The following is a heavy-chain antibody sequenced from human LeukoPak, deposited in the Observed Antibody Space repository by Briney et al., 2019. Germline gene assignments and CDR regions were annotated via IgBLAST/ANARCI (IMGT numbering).Heavy chain of an antibody. CDR3: AKDRDIVVVPAAISPFDY. V-gene: IGHV3-30*02. CDR1: GFTFSSYG. D-gene: IGHD2-2*02. Sequence: PGGSLRLSCAASGFTFSSYGMHWVRQAPGKGLEWVAFIRYDGSNKYYADSVKGRFTISRDNSKNTLCLQMNSLRAEDTAVYYCAKDRDIVVVPAAISPFDYWGQGTLVTVSS. CDR2: IRYDGSNK. J-gene: IGHJ4*02.